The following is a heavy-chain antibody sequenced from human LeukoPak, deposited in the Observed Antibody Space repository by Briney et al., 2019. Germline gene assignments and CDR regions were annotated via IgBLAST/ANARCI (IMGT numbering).Heavy chain of an antibody. CDR1: GDSFSGYY. CDR2: INHSGST. D-gene: IGHD5-12*01. V-gene: IGHV4-34*01. Sequence: ESSETLSLTCAVYGDSFSGYYWSGLPQTPGKGLEWIGEINHSGSTNYNPSLKSRVTISVDTSKNQFSLKLSSVTAADTAVYYCARGRGLDRYYYYYYMDVWGKGTTVTVSS. J-gene: IGHJ6*03. CDR3: ARGRGLDRYYYYYYMDV.